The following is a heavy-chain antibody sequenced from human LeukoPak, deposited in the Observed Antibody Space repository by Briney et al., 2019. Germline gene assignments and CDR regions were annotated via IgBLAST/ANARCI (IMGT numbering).Heavy chain of an antibody. J-gene: IGHJ6*02. CDR3: ARVGRVGSTSSWYYYYGMDV. CDR1: GGSISSGSYY. V-gene: IGHV4-61*02. D-gene: IGHD2-2*01. CDR2: VYTSGST. Sequence: SETLSLTCTVSGGSISSGSYYWSWIRQPAGKGLEWNGRVYTSGSTTYNPSLKSRVTISVDTSKNQFSLKLSSVTAADTAVYYCARVGRVGSTSSWYYYYGMDVWGQGTPVTVSS.